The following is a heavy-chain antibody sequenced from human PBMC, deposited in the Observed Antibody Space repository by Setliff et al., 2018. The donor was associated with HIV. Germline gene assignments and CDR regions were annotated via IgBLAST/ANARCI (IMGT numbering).Heavy chain of an antibody. J-gene: IGHJ4*02. Sequence: ASVKVSCKASGYTFTRYYIHWVRQAPGQGLEWMGIINPSGGSTTYTQKLQGRGTMTRDTSTSTVYMELSSLRSEDTAVYYCARGPHCSSTSCFGGFDYWGQGTLVTVSS. CDR2: INPSGGST. D-gene: IGHD2-2*01. CDR1: GYTFTRYY. V-gene: IGHV1-46*04. CDR3: ARGPHCSSTSCFGGFDY.